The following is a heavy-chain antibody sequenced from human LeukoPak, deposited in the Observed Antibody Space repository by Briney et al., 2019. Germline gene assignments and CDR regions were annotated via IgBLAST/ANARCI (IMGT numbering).Heavy chain of an antibody. CDR1: GGSISSGGYY. D-gene: IGHD6-6*01. CDR3: ARGGSRIAAPHY. Sequence: TSETLSLTCTVSGGSISSGGYYWSWIRQHPGKGLEWIGYIYYSGSTYYNPSLKSRVTISVDTSKNQFSLKLSSVTAADTAVYYCARGGSRIAAPHYWGQGTLVTVSS. V-gene: IGHV4-31*03. CDR2: IYYSGST. J-gene: IGHJ4*02.